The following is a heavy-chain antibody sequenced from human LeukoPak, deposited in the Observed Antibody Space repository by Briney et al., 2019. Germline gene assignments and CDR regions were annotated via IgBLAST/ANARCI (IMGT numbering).Heavy chain of an antibody. CDR3: LSFGAFDI. CDR2: IKSKTDGGTT. V-gene: IGHV3-15*01. Sequence: GGSLRLCCAASGFTFSNAWMSWVRQATGKGLAWVGRIKSKTDGGTTDYAAPVKDRFTISRDDSKNTLYLQMNNLKTEDTAVYYCLSFGAFDIWGQGTMVTVSS. D-gene: IGHD3-3*01. J-gene: IGHJ3*02. CDR1: GFTFSNAW.